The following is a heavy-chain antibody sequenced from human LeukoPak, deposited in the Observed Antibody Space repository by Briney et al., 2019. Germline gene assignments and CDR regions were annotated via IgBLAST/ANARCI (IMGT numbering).Heavy chain of an antibody. CDR2: MNPNSGNT. Sequence: ASVKVSCKASGYTFTSYDINWVRQATGQGLEWMGWMNPNSGNTGYAQKFQGRVTMTRNTSISTAYMELSSLRSEDTAVYYCARGRRVDSGYDFDYWGQGTLVTVSS. J-gene: IGHJ4*02. V-gene: IGHV1-8*01. CDR3: ARGRRVDSGYDFDY. D-gene: IGHD5-12*01. CDR1: GYTFTSYD.